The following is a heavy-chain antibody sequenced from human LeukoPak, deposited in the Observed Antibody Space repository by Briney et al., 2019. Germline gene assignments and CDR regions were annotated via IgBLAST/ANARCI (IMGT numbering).Heavy chain of an antibody. V-gene: IGHV1-69*06. J-gene: IGHJ4*02. CDR3: ASPPPDEYYSDY. Sequence: ASVKVSCKASGGTFSSYAISWVRQAPGQGLEWMGGIIPIFGTANYAQKFQGRVTITADKSTSTAYMELSSLRSEDTAVYYCASPPPDEYYSDYWGQGTLVTVSS. CDR1: GGTFSSYA. CDR2: IIPIFGTA.